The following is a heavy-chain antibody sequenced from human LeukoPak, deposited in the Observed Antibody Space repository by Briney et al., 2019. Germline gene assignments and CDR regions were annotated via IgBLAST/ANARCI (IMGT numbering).Heavy chain of an antibody. V-gene: IGHV3-7*01. CDR2: IEQDGGET. CDR1: GFTFSSYW. Sequence: GGSLRLSCAASGFTFSSYWMTWVRQAPGKGLEWVANIEQDGGETYYVDSVKGRFTISRDNSKNTLYLQMNSLRAEDTAVYYCVRDWGYDSSGYWQKYFDTWGQGTLVTVSS. CDR3: VRDWGYDSSGYWQKYFDT. J-gene: IGHJ4*02. D-gene: IGHD3-22*01.